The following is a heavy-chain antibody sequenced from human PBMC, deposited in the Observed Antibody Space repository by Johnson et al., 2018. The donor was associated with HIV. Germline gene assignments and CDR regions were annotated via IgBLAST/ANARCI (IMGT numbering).Heavy chain of an antibody. V-gene: IGHV3-11*04. D-gene: IGHD6-6*01. CDR2: ISTSGSTI. J-gene: IGHJ3*02. Sequence: QVQLVESGGGVVQPGGSLRLSCAASGFTFRDYYMSWIRQAPGKGLEWVSYISTSGSTIYYADSVKGRFTISRDNAKNSLSLQMNSLRAEDTAVYYCARALLIAARPVGAFDIWGQGTMVTVSS. CDR3: ARALLIAARPVGAFDI. CDR1: GFTFRDYY.